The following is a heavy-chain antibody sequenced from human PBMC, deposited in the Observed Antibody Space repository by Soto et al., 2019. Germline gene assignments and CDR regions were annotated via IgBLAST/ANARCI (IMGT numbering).Heavy chain of an antibody. D-gene: IGHD3-10*01. CDR2: ISSSSSYI. CDR3: ARFFGESHYYYYYMDV. CDR1: GFTFSSYS. V-gene: IGHV3-21*01. Sequence: PGGSLRLSCAASGFTFSSYSMNWVRQAPGKGLEWVSSISSSSSYIYYADSVKGRFTISRDNAKNSLYLQMNSLRAEDTAVYYCARFFGESHYYYYYMDVWGKGTTVTVS. J-gene: IGHJ6*03.